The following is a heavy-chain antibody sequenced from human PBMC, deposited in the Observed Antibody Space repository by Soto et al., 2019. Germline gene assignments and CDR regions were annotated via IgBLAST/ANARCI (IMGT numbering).Heavy chain of an antibody. Sequence: GGSLRLSCAASGFIFENFGMSWVRQAPGKGLEWISSISGSGFKKYYADSVKGRFTISRDNSKSTVYLELNNLSAEDTAVYHCAKNQGVELVPLATVDWFDPWGQGAVVTVS. CDR3: AKNQGVELVPLATVDWFDP. CDR2: ISGSGFKK. CDR1: GFIFENFG. V-gene: IGHV3-23*01. D-gene: IGHD1-26*01. J-gene: IGHJ5*02.